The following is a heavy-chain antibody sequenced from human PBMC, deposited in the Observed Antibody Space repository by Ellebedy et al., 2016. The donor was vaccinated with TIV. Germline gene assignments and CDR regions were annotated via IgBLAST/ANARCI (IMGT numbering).Heavy chain of an antibody. CDR2: VDYIGRT. Sequence: LRLXCTVSGDSITSGGYYWNWIRQHPVKGLEWIGYVDYIGRTYYNPSLKSRVTMSVDTSKTQFSLKLSSMTAADTAVYYCARDQNDYGYDAFDIWGQGTLVTVSS. J-gene: IGHJ3*02. D-gene: IGHD4-17*01. V-gene: IGHV4-31*03. CDR3: ARDQNDYGYDAFDI. CDR1: GDSITSGGYY.